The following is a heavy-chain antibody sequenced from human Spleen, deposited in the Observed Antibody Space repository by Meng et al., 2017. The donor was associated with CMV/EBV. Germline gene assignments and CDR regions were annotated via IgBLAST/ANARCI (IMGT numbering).Heavy chain of an antibody. D-gene: IGHD3-10*01. J-gene: IGHJ4*02. V-gene: IGHV1-2*02. CDR3: ARDQWAMVRGLGSLDY. CDR1: GYTLTDYY. CDR2: INPNSGDT. Sequence: ASVKVSCKASGYTLTDYYIHWVRQAPGQRLEWMGWINPNSGDTNYAQKFQGRVTMTSDTSINTAYMELSRLRSDDTAVYYCARDQWAMVRGLGSLDYWGQGALVTVSS.